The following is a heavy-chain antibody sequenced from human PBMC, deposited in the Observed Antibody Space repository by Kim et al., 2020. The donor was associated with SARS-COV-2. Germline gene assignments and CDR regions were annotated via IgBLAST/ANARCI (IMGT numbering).Heavy chain of an antibody. CDR3: ARAVGYDFWSGYNYGMDV. CDR1: GGSISSYY. V-gene: IGHV4-59*13. Sequence: SETLSLTCTVSGGSISSYYWSWIRQPPGKGLEWIGYIYYSGSTNYNPSLKSRVTISVDTSKNQFSLKLSSVTAADTAVYYCARAVGYDFWSGYNYGMDVWGQGNTVTVSS. CDR2: IYYSGST. J-gene: IGHJ6*02. D-gene: IGHD3-3*01.